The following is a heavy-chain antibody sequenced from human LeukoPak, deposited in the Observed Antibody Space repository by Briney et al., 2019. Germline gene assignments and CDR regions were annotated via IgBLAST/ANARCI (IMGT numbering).Heavy chain of an antibody. D-gene: IGHD1-1*01. CDR2: ISYDGSNK. J-gene: IGHJ4*02. Sequence: GGSLRLSCAASGFTFSSYAMHWVRQAPGKGLEWVAVISYDGSNKYYADSVKGRFTISRDNSKNTLYLQMNSLRAEDTAVYYCARDGTDLPFDYWGQGTLVTVSS. CDR1: GFTFSSYA. CDR3: ARDGTDLPFDY. V-gene: IGHV3-30-3*01.